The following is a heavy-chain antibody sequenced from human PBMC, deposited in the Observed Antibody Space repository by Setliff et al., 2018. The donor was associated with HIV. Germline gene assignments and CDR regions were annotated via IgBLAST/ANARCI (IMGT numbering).Heavy chain of an antibody. CDR1: GYTFSNYA. CDR2: ISAYNGYT. Sequence: GASVKVSCKASGYTFSNYAITWVRQAPGQGLEWMGWISAYNGYTNYAQKLQGRVTMTTDTSASTAYMELSSLTSEDTAVYYCERDFEGMSTIDGFEDWGQGTLVTVSS. V-gene: IGHV1-18*01. D-gene: IGHD1-1*01. J-gene: IGHJ5*01. CDR3: ERDFEGMSTIDGFED.